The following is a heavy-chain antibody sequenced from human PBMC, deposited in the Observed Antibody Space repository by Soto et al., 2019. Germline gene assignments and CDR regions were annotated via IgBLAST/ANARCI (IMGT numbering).Heavy chain of an antibody. D-gene: IGHD3-22*01. Sequence: SETRSLTCTVSGGSISRGDYYWSRIRQPPGKGLEWIGYTYYSGGTYSNPSLKSRVTISVDTSKNQFSLKLSSVTAADTAVYYCARDPMIVGGYFDYWGQGTLVTVSS. CDR2: TYYSGGT. J-gene: IGHJ4*02. CDR3: ARDPMIVGGYFDY. V-gene: IGHV4-30-4*01. CDR1: GGSISRGDYY.